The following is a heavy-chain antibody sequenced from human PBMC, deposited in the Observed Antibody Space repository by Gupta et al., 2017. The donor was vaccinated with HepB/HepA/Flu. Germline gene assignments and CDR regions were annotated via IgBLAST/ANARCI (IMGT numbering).Heavy chain of an antibody. CDR3: AREEDAFYL. Sequence: VQLQESGPGLVKPSKTLSLTCTVSGGSVNSGTYYWSWIRQPPGKGLEWIGYIAYSGSTHYNPSLKSRVTISADTSKNHFYLNLNSVTAADTAIYYCAREEDAFYLWGQGTMVTVSS. CDR1: GGSVNSGTYY. J-gene: IGHJ3*01. V-gene: IGHV4-61*01. CDR2: IAYSGST.